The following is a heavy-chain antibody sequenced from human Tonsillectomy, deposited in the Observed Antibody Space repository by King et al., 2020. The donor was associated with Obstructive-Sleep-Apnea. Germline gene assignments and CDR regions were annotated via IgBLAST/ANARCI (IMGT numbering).Heavy chain of an antibody. V-gene: IGHV4-39*07. CDR2: IYYSGRT. CDR1: GGSISSSSYY. Sequence: QLQESGPGLVKPSETLSLTCTVSGGSISSSSYYWGWIRQPPGKGLEWIGSIYYSGRTYYNPSLKSRVTISVDTSTNQFSLKLSSVTAADTAVYYCARDTYYYDSSPRYYFDYWGQGTLVTVSS. D-gene: IGHD3-22*01. CDR3: ARDTYYYDSSPRYYFDY. J-gene: IGHJ4*02.